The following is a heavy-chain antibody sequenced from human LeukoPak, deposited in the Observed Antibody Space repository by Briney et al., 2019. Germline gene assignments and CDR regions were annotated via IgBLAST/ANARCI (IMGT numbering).Heavy chain of an antibody. V-gene: IGHV3-48*04. D-gene: IGHD4-23*01. CDR3: ARDFGRWFFDY. CDR1: GFTFSSYS. J-gene: IGHJ4*02. Sequence: SGGSLRLSCAASGFTFSSYSMNWVRQAPGKGLEWVSYIRSRGGTIYYADSVKGRFTISRDNAKNSLYLQMNSLRAEDTAVHYCARDFGRWFFDYWGQGTLVTVSS. CDR2: IRSRGGTI.